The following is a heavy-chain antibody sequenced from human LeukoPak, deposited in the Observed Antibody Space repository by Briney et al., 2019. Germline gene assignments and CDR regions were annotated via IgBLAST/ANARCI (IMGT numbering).Heavy chain of an antibody. CDR1: GYTFTSYG. Sequence: ASVKVSCKASGYTFTSYGISWVRQAPGQGLEWMGWISAYNGNTNYAQKLQGRVTMTTDTSTSTAYMELRSLRSDDTAVYYCARAYGDYPVPYYYYGMDVWGQGTTVTVSS. CDR2: ISAYNGNT. V-gene: IGHV1-18*01. CDR3: ARAYGDYPVPYYYYGMDV. D-gene: IGHD4-17*01. J-gene: IGHJ6*02.